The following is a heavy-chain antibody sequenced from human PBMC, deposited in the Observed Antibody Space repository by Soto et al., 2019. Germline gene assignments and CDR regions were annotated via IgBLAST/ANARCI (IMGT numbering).Heavy chain of an antibody. Sequence: PGVSLRLSCAAAGLTFSSYIMTWVRQAPGEGLEWVSSISGSDDTYYADFVKGRFTISRDNSKKTVFLQMNSLRAEDTAVYYCAKGYFGSGGPDFLGQGSLVTVS. CDR2: ISGSDDT. V-gene: IGHV3-23*01. J-gene: IGHJ4*02. CDR1: GLTFSSYI. D-gene: IGHD3-10*01. CDR3: AKGYFGSGGPDF.